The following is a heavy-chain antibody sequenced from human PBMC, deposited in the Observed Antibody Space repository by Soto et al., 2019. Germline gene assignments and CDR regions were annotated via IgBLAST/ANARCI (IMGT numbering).Heavy chain of an antibody. CDR2: MNPNSGNT. CDR3: ARSSGSSSPYYYYYYMDV. D-gene: IGHD6-6*01. V-gene: IGHV1-8*01. Sequence: ASVKVSCKASGYTFASYDINWVRQATGQGLEWMGWMNPNSGNTGYAQKFQGRVTMTRNTSISTAYMELSSLRSEDTAVYYCARSSGSSSPYYYYYYMDVWGKGTTVTVSS. J-gene: IGHJ6*03. CDR1: GYTFASYD.